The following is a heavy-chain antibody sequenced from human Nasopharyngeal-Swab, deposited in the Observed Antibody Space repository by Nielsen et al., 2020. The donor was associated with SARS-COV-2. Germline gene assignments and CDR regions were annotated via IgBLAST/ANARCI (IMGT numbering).Heavy chain of an antibody. V-gene: IGHV4-59*01. CDR2: IYYSGSI. CDR3: ARDGRSSWYFDL. Sequence: SETLSPTCTAPGGSISSYYWSWIRQPPGKGLEWIGYIYYSGSINYNPSLKSRVTISVDTSKNQFSLKLSSVTAADTAIYYCARDGRSSWYFDLWGRGTLVTVSS. J-gene: IGHJ2*01. CDR1: GGSISSYY.